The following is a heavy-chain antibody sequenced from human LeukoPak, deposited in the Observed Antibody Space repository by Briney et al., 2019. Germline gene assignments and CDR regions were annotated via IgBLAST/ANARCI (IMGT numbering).Heavy chain of an antibody. J-gene: IGHJ4*02. CDR2: ISASSGRT. V-gene: IGHV3-23*01. Sequence: AGGSLRLSCAASGVTFSNYAMSWVRQAPGMGLEWVSSISASSGRTNYADSVKGRFTISRDNSKNTLYLQMNSLRAEDTAVYYCAKPAYCSGGSCYSIGYFDYWGQGTLVTVSS. D-gene: IGHD2-15*01. CDR1: GVTFSNYA. CDR3: AKPAYCSGGSCYSIGYFDY.